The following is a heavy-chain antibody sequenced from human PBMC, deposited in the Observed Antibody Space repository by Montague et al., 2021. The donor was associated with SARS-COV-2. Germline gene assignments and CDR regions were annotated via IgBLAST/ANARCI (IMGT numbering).Heavy chain of an antibody. CDR2: IYYTGST. J-gene: IGHJ2*01. CDR3: ARNRGWGSRGAGYIDL. CDR1: GGSISGDNYY. Sequence: TLSLTCIVSGGSISGDNYYWTWIRQHPGKGLEWIAYIYYTGSTYYNLSLQSRLRTSSDTSKNQFSLTLTSVTAADTAIYYCARNRGWGSRGAGYIDLWGRGTLVTVSS. D-gene: IGHD7-27*01. V-gene: IGHV4-31*03.